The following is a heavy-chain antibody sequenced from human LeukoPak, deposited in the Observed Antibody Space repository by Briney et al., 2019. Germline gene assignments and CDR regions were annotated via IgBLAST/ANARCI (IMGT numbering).Heavy chain of an antibody. V-gene: IGHV4-31*03. CDR3: AKTVFDSSVWGFLDL. CDR2: IYYSGST. CDR1: GGSISSGAYY. D-gene: IGHD3-22*01. J-gene: IGHJ2*01. Sequence: PSETLSLTCTVSGGSISSGAYYWNCIRQHPGKGLGWIGYIYYSGSTYYNPSLKSRVTISVDTSRNQFSLKLSSVTAADTAVYYCAKTVFDSSVWGFLDLWGRGTLVTVSS.